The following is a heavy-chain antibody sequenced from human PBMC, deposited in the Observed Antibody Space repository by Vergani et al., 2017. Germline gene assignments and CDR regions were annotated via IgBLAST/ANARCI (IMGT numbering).Heavy chain of an antibody. CDR3: ARLYIAGGYSYGPTRDY. D-gene: IGHD5-18*01. Sequence: QLQLQESGPGLVKPSETLSLTCTVSGGSISSSSYYWGWIRQPPGKGLEWIGSIYYSGSTYYNPSLKSRVTISVDTSKNQFSLKLSSVTAADTAVYYCARLYIAGGYSYGPTRDYWGQGTLVTVSS. CDR2: IYYSGST. J-gene: IGHJ4*02. V-gene: IGHV4-39*07. CDR1: GGSISSSSYY.